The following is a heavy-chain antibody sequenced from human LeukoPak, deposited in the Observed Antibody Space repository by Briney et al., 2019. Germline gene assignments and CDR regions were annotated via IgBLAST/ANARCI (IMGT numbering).Heavy chain of an antibody. CDR1: GFTVSSNY. D-gene: IGHD3-10*01. J-gene: IGHJ4*02. CDR2: IYSGGST. V-gene: IGHV3-53*01. CDR3: ASDYYGSGSGEFDY. Sequence: GGSLRLSCAASGFTVSSNYMSWVRQAPAKGLEWVSVIYSGGSTYYADSVKGRFTISRDNSKNTLYLQMNSLRAEDTAVYYCASDYYGSGSGEFDYWGQGTLVTVSS.